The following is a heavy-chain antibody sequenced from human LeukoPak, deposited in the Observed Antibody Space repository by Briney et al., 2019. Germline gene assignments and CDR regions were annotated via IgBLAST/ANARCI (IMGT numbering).Heavy chain of an antibody. V-gene: IGHV3-23*01. CDR3: AKVLPSSGWYYFDY. D-gene: IGHD6-19*01. Sequence: GGSLRLSCAASGFTFSSYSMSWVRQAPGKGLEWVSAISSSGGNTYYPDSVKGRFTISRDNSKNTLYLQMNSLRAEDTAVYYCAKVLPSSGWYYFDYWGQGTLVTVSS. CDR2: ISSSGGNT. CDR1: GFTFSSYS. J-gene: IGHJ4*02.